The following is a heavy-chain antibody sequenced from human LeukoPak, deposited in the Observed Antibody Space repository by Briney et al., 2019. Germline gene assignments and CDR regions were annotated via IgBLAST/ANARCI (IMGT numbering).Heavy chain of an antibody. CDR3: AIRACSGGSCSYDY. CDR2: IYYNGKT. Sequence: SETLSLTCTVSGGSVTYTNYYWGWIRQPPGKGLQWIGVIYYNGKTYYNPSLKSRVTVAVDTSKNQFSLKLSSVTAADTAVYYCAIRACSGGSCSYDYWGQGTLVTVSS. D-gene: IGHD2-15*01. CDR1: GGSVTYTNYY. V-gene: IGHV4-39*07. J-gene: IGHJ4*02.